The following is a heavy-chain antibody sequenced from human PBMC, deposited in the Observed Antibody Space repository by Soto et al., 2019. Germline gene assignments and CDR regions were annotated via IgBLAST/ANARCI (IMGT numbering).Heavy chain of an antibody. D-gene: IGHD2-21*01. J-gene: IGHJ6*02. Sequence: QVQLQESGPGLVKPSQTLSLTCTVSGGSISSGGYYWSWIRQHPGKGLEWIGYMYYSGSTYYNPSLKSRFTISVDTSNNQFSLKLSSVTAADTAVYYCAASCVGCGGFNYYGMDVWGQGTTVTVSS. CDR2: MYYSGST. CDR3: AASCVGCGGFNYYGMDV. CDR1: GGSISSGGYY. V-gene: IGHV4-31*03.